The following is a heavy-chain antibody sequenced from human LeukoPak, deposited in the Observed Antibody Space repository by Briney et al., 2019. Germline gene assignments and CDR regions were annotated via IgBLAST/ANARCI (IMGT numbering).Heavy chain of an antibody. D-gene: IGHD4-11*01. V-gene: IGHV1-2*02. CDR1: VYMVSDYY. CDR3: ARDRDYSNTERGFDY. CDR2: INPNSGET. J-gene: IGHJ4*02. Sequence: SFAGSSRTVVYMVSDYYGQWVRQATGQVRAWMGWINPNSGETNYAQKFQGRVAMTGDTYISTAYMELRRVTSDDTAVYYSARDRDYSNTERGFDYWGQGTLVTVSS.